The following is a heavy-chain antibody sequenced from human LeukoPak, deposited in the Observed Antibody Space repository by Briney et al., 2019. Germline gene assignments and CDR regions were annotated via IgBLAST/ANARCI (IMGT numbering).Heavy chain of an antibody. V-gene: IGHV1-69*13. CDR3: ARAHLGYCSSTSCPYYYYGMDV. D-gene: IGHD2-2*01. Sequence: SVKVSCKASGGTFSSYAISWVRQAPGQGLEWMGGIIPIFGTANYAQKFQGRVTITADESTSTAYMEPSSLRSEDTAVYYCARAHLGYCSSTSCPYYYYGMDVWGQGTTVTVTS. J-gene: IGHJ6*02. CDR1: GGTFSSYA. CDR2: IIPIFGTA.